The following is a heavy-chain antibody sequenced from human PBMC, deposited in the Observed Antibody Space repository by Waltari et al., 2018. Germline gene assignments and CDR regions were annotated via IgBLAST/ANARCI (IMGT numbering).Heavy chain of an antibody. CDR1: GFSFMAFA. V-gene: IGHV3-23*01. CDR2: ISGSGATP. CDR3: AKGSRGYTNYFFDS. J-gene: IGHJ4*02. D-gene: IGHD3-16*02. Sequence: EVQLLESAGGLVQPGEALRRSCAASGFSFMAFAMTWFRQAPGEGLECVASISGSGATPFYADSVKGRFTIVRDNSRDTVYLQMNSLRVDDSAVYYCAKGSRGYTNYFFDSWGQGTLVSVSS.